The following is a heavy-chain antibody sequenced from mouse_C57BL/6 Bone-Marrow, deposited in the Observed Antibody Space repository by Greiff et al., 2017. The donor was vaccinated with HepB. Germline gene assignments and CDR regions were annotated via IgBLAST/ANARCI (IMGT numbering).Heavy chain of an antibody. J-gene: IGHJ1*03. D-gene: IGHD2-3*01. CDR2: IYPRSGNT. CDR1: GYTFTSYG. Sequence: VQLQQSGAELARPGASVTLSCKASGYTFTSYGISWVKQRTGQGLEWIGEIYPRSGNTYYNEKFKGKATLTADKSSSTAYMELRSLTSEDSAVYFCARSPYDGYFPYLYFDVWGTGTTVTVSS. V-gene: IGHV1-81*01. CDR3: ARSPYDGYFPYLYFDV.